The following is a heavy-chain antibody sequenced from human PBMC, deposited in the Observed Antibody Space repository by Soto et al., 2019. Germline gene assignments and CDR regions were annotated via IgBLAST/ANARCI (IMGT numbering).Heavy chain of an antibody. CDR2: FDPEDGET. Sequence: ASVKVSCKVSGYTLTELSMHWVRQAPGKGLEWMGGFDPEDGETIYAQKFQGRVTMTEDTSTDTAYMELSSLRSEDTAVYYCAIGPRGYSGYDLNFDYWGQGTLVTVSS. J-gene: IGHJ4*02. CDR1: GYTLTELS. D-gene: IGHD5-12*01. CDR3: AIGPRGYSGYDLNFDY. V-gene: IGHV1-24*01.